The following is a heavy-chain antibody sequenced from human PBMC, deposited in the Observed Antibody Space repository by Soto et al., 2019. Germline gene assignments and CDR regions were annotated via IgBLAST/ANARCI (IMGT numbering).Heavy chain of an antibody. J-gene: IGHJ3*02. V-gene: IGHV3-7*01. D-gene: IGHD5-18*01. CDR3: ARGDTPMITGMDSFDI. CDR1: GFTFSRYW. CDR2: IKQDGTEK. Sequence: GGSLRLSYAASGFTFSRYWMNWVRQSPGKGLEWVANIKQDGTEKNYVDSVKGRFTISRDNARKSLYLQMDSLRAEDTAVYFCARGDTPMITGMDSFDIWGQGTMVTVSS.